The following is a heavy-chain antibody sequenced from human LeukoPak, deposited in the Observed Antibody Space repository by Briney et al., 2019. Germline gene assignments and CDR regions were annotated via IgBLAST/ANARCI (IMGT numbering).Heavy chain of an antibody. CDR3: ARESPTNNGDLDY. J-gene: IGHJ4*02. CDR2: ISSSGSNM. D-gene: IGHD4-17*01. V-gene: IGHV3-21*01. Sequence: GGSLRLSCAASGFTFSTYSMNWVRQAPGKGLEWVSSISSSGSNMYYAESVKGRFTISRDNAKNSLYLQMDSLRAEDTAACYCARESPTNNGDLDYWGQGTLVTVSS. CDR1: GFTFSTYS.